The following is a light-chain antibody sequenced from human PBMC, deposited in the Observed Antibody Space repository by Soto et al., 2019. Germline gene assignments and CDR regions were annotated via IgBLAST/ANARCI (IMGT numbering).Light chain of an antibody. J-gene: IGKJ1*01. CDR3: QQYDSSPRT. Sequence: IVLTQSPGTLSLSPGDRATLSCRASQSVGTLYLAWYQQKPGQAPRLLISATSTRATGFPARFSGSGSGTEFNLTISSLQSEDFGVYYRQQYDSSPRTFGQGTKVDIK. CDR1: QSVGTLY. V-gene: IGKV3-20*01. CDR2: ATS.